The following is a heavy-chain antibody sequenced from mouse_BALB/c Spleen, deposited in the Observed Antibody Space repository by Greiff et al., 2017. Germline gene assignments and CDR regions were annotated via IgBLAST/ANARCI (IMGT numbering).Heavy chain of an antibody. J-gene: IGHJ4*01. Sequence: QVQLQHSGAELMKPGASVKISCKATGYTFSSYWIEWVKQRPGHGLEWIGEILPGSGSTNYNEKFKGKATFTADTSSNTAYMQLSSLTSEDSAVYYCARRGYGNYDAMDYWGQGTSVTVSS. V-gene: IGHV1-9*01. D-gene: IGHD2-10*02. CDR1: GYTFSSYW. CDR3: ARRGYGNYDAMDY. CDR2: ILPGSGST.